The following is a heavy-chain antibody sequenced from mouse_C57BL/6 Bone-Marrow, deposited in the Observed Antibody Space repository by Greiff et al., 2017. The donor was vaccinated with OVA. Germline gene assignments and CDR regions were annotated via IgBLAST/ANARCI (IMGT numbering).Heavy chain of an antibody. V-gene: IGHV10-3*01. J-gene: IGHJ4*01. CDR2: IRSKSSNYAT. Sequence: EVQRVESGGGLVQPKGSLKLSCAASGFTFNTYAMHWVRQAPGKGLEWVARIRSKSSNYATYYADSVKDRFTISRDDSQSMRYLQMNNLKTEDTAMYYCVRVYDYDVGGYAMDYWGQGTSVTVSS. CDR3: VRVYDYDVGGYAMDY. D-gene: IGHD2-4*01. CDR1: GFTFNTYA.